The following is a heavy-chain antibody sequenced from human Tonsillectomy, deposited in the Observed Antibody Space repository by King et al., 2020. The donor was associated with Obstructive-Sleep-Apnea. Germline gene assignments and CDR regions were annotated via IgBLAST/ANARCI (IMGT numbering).Heavy chain of an antibody. CDR3: ATDDGQWPVVGAFDI. J-gene: IGHJ3*02. V-gene: IGHV4-4*07. CDR1: GGSISTYY. D-gene: IGHD4-23*01. CDR2: IYTRGST. Sequence: QLQESGPGLVKPSETLSLTCTVSGGSISTYYWSWIRQPAGKGLEWIGRIYTRGSTNYNPSLKSRVTMSVDTSKNQFSLKLRSVTAADTAVYYCATDDGQWPVVGAFDIWGEGTMVTISS.